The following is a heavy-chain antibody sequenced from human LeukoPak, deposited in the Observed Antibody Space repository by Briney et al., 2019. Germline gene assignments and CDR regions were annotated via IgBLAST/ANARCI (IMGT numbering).Heavy chain of an antibody. CDR2: IYHTGST. J-gene: IGHJ3*01. CDR1: GGSVSSSYY. Sequence: PSETLSLTCTVSGGSVSSSYYWSWIRQPPGKGLEWIAYIYHTGSTDSNPSLKSRVTISLDTSKSQFSLKLSSVTAADTAVYYCARRWVYDKRAFDAWGQGTMVTVSS. D-gene: IGHD3-16*01. CDR3: ARRWVYDKRAFDA. V-gene: IGHV4-59*08.